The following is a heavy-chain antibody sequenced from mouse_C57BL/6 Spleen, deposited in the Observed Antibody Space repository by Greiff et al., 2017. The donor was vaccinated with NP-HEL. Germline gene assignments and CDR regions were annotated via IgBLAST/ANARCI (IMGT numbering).Heavy chain of an antibody. CDR1: GYTFTSYW. J-gene: IGHJ3*01. CDR3: ARYSY. V-gene: IGHV1-69*01. CDR2: IDPSDSYT. Sequence: VQLQQSGAELVMPGASVKLSCKASGYTFTSYWMHWVKQRPGQGLEWIGEIDPSDSYTNYNQKFKGKSTLTVDKSSSTAYMQLSSLTSEDSAFYYCARYSYWGQGTLVTVSA.